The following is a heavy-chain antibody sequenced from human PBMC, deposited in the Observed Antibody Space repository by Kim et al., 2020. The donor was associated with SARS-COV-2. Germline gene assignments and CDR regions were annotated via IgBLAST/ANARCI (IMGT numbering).Heavy chain of an antibody. CDR2: IWYDGSNK. Sequence: GGSLRLSCAASGFTFSSYGMHWVRQAPGKGLEWVAVIWYDGSNKYYADSVKGRFTISRDNSKNTLYLQMNSLRAEDTAVYYCARGTIFGVVNYYFVMDVWGQGTTVTVSS. V-gene: IGHV3-33*01. D-gene: IGHD3-3*01. J-gene: IGHJ6*02. CDR1: GFTFSSYG. CDR3: ARGTIFGVVNYYFVMDV.